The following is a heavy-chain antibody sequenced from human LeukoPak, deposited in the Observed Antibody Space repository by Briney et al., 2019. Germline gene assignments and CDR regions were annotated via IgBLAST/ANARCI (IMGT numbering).Heavy chain of an antibody. D-gene: IGHD2-2*01. CDR2: ISYDGSNK. V-gene: IGHV3-30*18. J-gene: IGHJ6*03. CDR3: AKRYCSSTSCHEEWYYYYMDV. CDR1: GFTFSNFG. Sequence: GSLRLSCAASGFTFSNFGMHWVRQAPGKGLEWVAVISYDGSNKYYADSVKGRFTISRDNSKNTLYLQMNSLRAEDTAVYYCAKRYCSSTSCHEEWYYYYMDVWGKGTTVTVSS.